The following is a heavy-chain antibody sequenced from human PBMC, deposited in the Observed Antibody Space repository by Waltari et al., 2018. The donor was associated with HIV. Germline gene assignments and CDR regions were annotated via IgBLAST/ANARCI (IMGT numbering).Heavy chain of an antibody. D-gene: IGHD2-21*01. V-gene: IGHV4-34*01. Sequence: QERLDQWGAGLLKPSETLSLTCAVYGGSFTAYYWPWVRQVPGKGLEWIGEINDKGTGDYNPSRKSRVTLSIDKSKNQISLKLTPVSAADTAVYYCARGPFYFDVGGAALVRGDYSYYYGLDVWGQGTTVIVSS. CDR3: ARGPFYFDVGGAALVRGDYSYYYGLDV. CDR2: INDKGTG. CDR1: GGSFTAYY. J-gene: IGHJ6*02.